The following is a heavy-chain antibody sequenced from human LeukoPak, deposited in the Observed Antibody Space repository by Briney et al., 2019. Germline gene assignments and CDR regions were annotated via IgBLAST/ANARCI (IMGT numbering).Heavy chain of an antibody. J-gene: IGHJ3*02. D-gene: IGHD4-11*01. CDR2: FDPEDGET. Sequence: ASVKVSCKVSGYTLTELSMHWVRQAPGKGLEWMGGFDPEDGETIYAQKFQGRVTMTEDTSTDTAYMELSSLRSEDTAVYYCATDRTSGLTTLYDAFDIWGQGTMVTVSS. CDR3: ATDRTSGLTTLYDAFDI. V-gene: IGHV1-24*01. CDR1: GYTLTELS.